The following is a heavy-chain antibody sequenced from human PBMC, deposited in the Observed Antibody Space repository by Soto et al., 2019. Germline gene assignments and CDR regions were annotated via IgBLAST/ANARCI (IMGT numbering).Heavy chain of an antibody. J-gene: IGHJ5*02. V-gene: IGHV3-30-3*01. D-gene: IGHD6-19*01. CDR2: ISHDGINK. CDR3: ARDMYSSDYFVKWFEP. CDR1: GFSFSSYA. Sequence: ESGGGVVQPGRSLRLSCTASGFSFSSYAMYWFRQPPGKGLEWVAVISHDGINKHYADSVKGRVTVSRDNSNHSLDLQLNSLRGEDTAMYYCARDMYSSDYFVKWFEPWGQGTLVPVSS.